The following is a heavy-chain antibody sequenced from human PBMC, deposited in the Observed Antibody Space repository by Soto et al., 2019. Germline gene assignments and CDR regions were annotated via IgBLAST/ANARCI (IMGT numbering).Heavy chain of an antibody. Sequence: PSETLSLTCTVSGGSISGYYWSWIRQPPGKGLEWIGYIYYSGSTNYNPSLKSRVTISVDTSKNQFSLKLSSVTAADTAVYYCARVSGSYSYGMDVWGQGTTVTVSS. CDR2: IYYSGST. J-gene: IGHJ6*02. D-gene: IGHD1-26*01. CDR1: GGSISGYY. CDR3: ARVSGSYSYGMDV. V-gene: IGHV4-59*12.